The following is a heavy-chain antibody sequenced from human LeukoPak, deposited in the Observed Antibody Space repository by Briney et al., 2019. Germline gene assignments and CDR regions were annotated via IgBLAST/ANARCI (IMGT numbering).Heavy chain of an antibody. V-gene: IGHV1-18*01. CDR2: ISAYNGNT. Sequence: GASVKVSCKASGYTFTSYGINWVRQAPGQGLEWMGWISAYNGNTNYAQELQGRVTMTTDTSTTTAYMELRSLRSDDTAVYYCARDTQRGYSYGNFDYWGQGTLVTVSS. CDR1: GYTFTSYG. J-gene: IGHJ4*02. CDR3: ARDTQRGYSYGNFDY. D-gene: IGHD5-18*01.